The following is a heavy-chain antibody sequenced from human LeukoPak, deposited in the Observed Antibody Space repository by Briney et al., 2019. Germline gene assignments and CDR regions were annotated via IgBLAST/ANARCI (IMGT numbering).Heavy chain of an antibody. Sequence: ASVKVSCKASGYTFTGYYMHWVRQAPGQGLEWMGWINPNSGGTEYAQKFQGRVTLTRDTSITTAYMELRRLRSDDTAVYYCARGAGGVTFGKLSYFDYWGQGTLVTISS. V-gene: IGHV1-2*02. CDR3: ARGAGGVTFGKLSYFDY. J-gene: IGHJ4*02. CDR1: GYTFTGYY. D-gene: IGHD3-10*01. CDR2: INPNSGGT.